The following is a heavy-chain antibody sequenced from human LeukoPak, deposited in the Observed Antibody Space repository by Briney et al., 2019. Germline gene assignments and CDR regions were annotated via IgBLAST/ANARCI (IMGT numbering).Heavy chain of an antibody. V-gene: IGHV3-30*02. Sequence: WGSLRLSCAASGFTFSSYGMHWVRQAPGKGLEWVAFIRYDGSNKFYADSVKGRFTISRDNSKNTLYLQMNSLRAEDTAVYYCAWDSDDYYGSGSYPRYWGQGTLVTVSS. CDR1: GFTFSSYG. J-gene: IGHJ4*02. CDR3: AWDSDDYYGSGSYPRY. D-gene: IGHD3-10*01. CDR2: IRYDGSNK.